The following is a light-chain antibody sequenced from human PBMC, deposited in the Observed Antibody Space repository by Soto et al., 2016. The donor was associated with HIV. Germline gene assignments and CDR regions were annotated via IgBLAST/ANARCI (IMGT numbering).Light chain of an antibody. CDR3: QQYNTVPWT. CDR2: KTS. V-gene: IGKV1-5*03. CDR1: QSVSVW. Sequence: GDRVTITCRASQSVSVWLAWYQQKPGKAPNLLIFKTSTLEVGVPSRFSGSGSGTDFTLTLSSVQPDDVGTYYCQQYNTVPWTFGQGTKVEIK. J-gene: IGKJ1*01.